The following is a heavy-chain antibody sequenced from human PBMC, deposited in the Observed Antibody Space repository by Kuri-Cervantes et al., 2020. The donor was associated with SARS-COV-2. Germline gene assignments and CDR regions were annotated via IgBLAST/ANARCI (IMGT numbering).Heavy chain of an antibody. Sequence: SETLSLTCAVYGGSFSGYYWSWIRQPPGKGPEWIGEINHSGSTNYNPSLKSRVTISVDTSKNQFSLKLSSVTAADTAVYYCARSFSSWYPDYWGQGTLVTVSS. CDR2: INHSGST. V-gene: IGHV4-34*01. D-gene: IGHD6-13*01. CDR1: GGSFSGYY. CDR3: ARSFSSWYPDY. J-gene: IGHJ4*02.